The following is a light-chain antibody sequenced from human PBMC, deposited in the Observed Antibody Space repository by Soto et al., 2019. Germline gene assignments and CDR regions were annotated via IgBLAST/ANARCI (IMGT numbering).Light chain of an antibody. CDR3: ASYVAGNNLV. CDR2: EVT. CDR1: SRDVGGYNY. J-gene: IGLJ3*02. Sequence: QSALTQPPSAPGSPGQSVTISCTGTSRDVGGYNYVSWYQQHPGKAPKLMIYEVTKRPSGVPARFSGSRSGNTASLTVSGLQADDEADYYCASYVAGNNLVFGGGTKVTVL. V-gene: IGLV2-8*01.